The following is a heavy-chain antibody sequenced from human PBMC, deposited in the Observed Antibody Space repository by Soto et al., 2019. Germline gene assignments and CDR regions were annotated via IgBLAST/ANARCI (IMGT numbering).Heavy chain of an antibody. J-gene: IGHJ6*02. CDR1: GYTFTSYG. CDR3: ASSHFGSGTPYYYGMDV. V-gene: IGHV1-18*01. Sequence: QVQLVQSGAEVKKPGASVKVSCKASGYTFTSYGISWVRQAPGQGLEWMGWISAYNGNTNYAQKLQGRVTMTTDTSTSTACMELKSRRSDDTAGYYCASSHFGSGTPYYYGMDVWGQGTTVTVSS. D-gene: IGHD3-10*01. CDR2: ISAYNGNT.